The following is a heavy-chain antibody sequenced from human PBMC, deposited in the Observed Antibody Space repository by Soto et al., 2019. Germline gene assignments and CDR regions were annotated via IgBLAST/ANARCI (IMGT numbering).Heavy chain of an antibody. CDR3: ARGRYGDY. V-gene: IGHV1-18*01. CDR2: ISAHNGNT. CDR1: GYTFTSYG. Sequence: QVHLVQSGAEVKKPGASVKVSCKASGYTFTSYGLTWVRQAPGQGLEWMGCISAHNGNTDYAQKLQGRVIVTRDTSTSTAYMELRSLRSDVTAVYYCARGRYGDYWGQGALVTVSS. J-gene: IGHJ4*02. D-gene: IGHD1-1*01.